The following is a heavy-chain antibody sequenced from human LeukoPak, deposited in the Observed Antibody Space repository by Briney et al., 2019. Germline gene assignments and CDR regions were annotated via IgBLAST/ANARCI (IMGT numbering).Heavy chain of an antibody. CDR3: ARDRPPGKATMMPKAGAFDI. V-gene: IGHV1-18*01. D-gene: IGHD3-22*01. J-gene: IGHJ3*02. Sequence: ASVKVSCKASGYTFTSNGISWVRQAPGQGLEWMGWISAYNGNTNYEQKLQGRVTFTADKSTSTAYMDLISLKSEDTAVYYCARDRPPGKATMMPKAGAFDIWGQGTMVTVSS. CDR1: GYTFTSNG. CDR2: ISAYNGNT.